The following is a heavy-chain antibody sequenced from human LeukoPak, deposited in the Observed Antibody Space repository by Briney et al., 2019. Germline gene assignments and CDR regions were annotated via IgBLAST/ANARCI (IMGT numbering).Heavy chain of an antibody. D-gene: IGHD6-19*01. CDR3: ASVAVAGLGGDY. CDR1: GFTFSSYA. J-gene: IGHJ4*02. CDR2: ISYDGSNK. V-gene: IGHV3-30-3*01. Sequence: GGSLRLSCAASGFTFSSYAMHWVRQAPGKGLEGVAVISYDGSNKYYADSVKGRFTISRDNSKNTLHLQMNSLRAEDTAVYYCASVAVAGLGGDYWGQGTLVTVSS.